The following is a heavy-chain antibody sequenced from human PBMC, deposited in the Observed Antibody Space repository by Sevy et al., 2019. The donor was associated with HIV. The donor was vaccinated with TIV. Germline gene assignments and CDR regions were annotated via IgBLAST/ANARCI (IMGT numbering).Heavy chain of an antibody. CDR2: IKQDGSEK. CDR3: ARDGVAAATSFGY. CDR1: GFTFSSYW. V-gene: IGHV3-7*01. J-gene: IGHJ4*02. Sequence: GSLRLSCAASGFTFSSYWMSWVRQAPGKGLEWVANIKQDGSEKYYVDSVKGRFTISRDNAKNSLYLQMNSLRAEDTAVYYCARDGVAAATSFGYWGQGTLVTVSS. D-gene: IGHD6-13*01.